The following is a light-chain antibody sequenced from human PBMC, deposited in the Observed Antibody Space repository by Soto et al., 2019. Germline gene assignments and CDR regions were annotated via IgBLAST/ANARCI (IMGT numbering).Light chain of an antibody. J-gene: IGKJ5*01. CDR3: QQRSNWLS. CDR2: DAS. Sequence: EIVLTQSPATLSLSPGERATLSCRASQSVSSYLAWYQQKPGQAPRLLIYDASNRATGIPARFSGSGSGTDFTFTISSLEPEDFAFYYCQQRSNWLSFGQGTRLEIK. CDR1: QSVSSY. V-gene: IGKV3-11*01.